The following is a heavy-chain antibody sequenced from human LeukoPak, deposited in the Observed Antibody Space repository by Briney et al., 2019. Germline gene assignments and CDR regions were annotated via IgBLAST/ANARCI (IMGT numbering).Heavy chain of an antibody. CDR1: GDSISNFY. D-gene: IGHD1-26*01. Sequence: PSETLPLTCTVSGDSISNFYWSWIRQPAGKGLEWIGRIYTSGVTDYNPSLKSRVHMSVDTSKKQFSLKMSSVTAADTAMYYCARGPGAATKEGFDSWGQGTLVTVSS. CDR2: IYTSGVT. CDR3: ARGPGAATKEGFDS. V-gene: IGHV4-4*07. J-gene: IGHJ4*02.